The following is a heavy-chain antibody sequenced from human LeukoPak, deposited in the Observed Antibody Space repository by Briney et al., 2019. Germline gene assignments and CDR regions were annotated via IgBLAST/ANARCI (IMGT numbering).Heavy chain of an antibody. Sequence: GASVKVSCKASGYTFTGYYMHWVRQAPGQGLEWMGWINPNSGGTNYAQKFQGRVTMTRDTSISTAYMELSRLRSDDTAVYYCAREGRELWFGELFGNWGQGTLVTVSS. D-gene: IGHD3-10*01. CDR1: GYTFTGYY. CDR3: AREGRELWFGELFGN. J-gene: IGHJ4*02. CDR2: INPNSGGT. V-gene: IGHV1-2*02.